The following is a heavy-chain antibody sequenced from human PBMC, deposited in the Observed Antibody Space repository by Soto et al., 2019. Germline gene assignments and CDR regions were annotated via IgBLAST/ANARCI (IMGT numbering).Heavy chain of an antibody. V-gene: IGHV4-31*03. Sequence: SETLSLTCTVSGGSISSGGYYWSWIRQHPGKGLEWIGYIYYSGSTYYNPSLKSRVTISVDTSKNQFSLKLSSVTAADTAVYYCAREVGDTDNGFDPWGQGTLVTVSS. CDR1: GGSISSGGYY. D-gene: IGHD5-18*01. CDR2: IYYSGST. J-gene: IGHJ5*02. CDR3: AREVGDTDNGFDP.